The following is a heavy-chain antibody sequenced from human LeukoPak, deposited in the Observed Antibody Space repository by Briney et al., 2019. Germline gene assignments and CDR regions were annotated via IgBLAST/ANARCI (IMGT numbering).Heavy chain of an antibody. CDR1: GFTLSSYG. CDR3: AKTTYYYDSSGYSSDLSFDY. CDR2: ISYDGSNK. Sequence: GRSLRLSCAASGFTLSSYGMHWVRQAPGKGLEWVAVISYDGSNKYYADSVKGRFTISRDNSKNTLYLQMNSLRAEDTAVYYCAKTTYYYDSSGYSSDLSFDYWGQGTLVTVSS. D-gene: IGHD3-22*01. V-gene: IGHV3-30*18. J-gene: IGHJ4*02.